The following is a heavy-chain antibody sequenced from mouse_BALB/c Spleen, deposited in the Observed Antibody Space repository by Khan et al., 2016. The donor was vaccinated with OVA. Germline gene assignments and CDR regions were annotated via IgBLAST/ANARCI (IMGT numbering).Heavy chain of an antibody. CDR3: ARAYYGNYREAMDY. D-gene: IGHD2-10*01. CDR1: GFSLTGYG. Sequence: QVQLKESGPGLVAPSQSLSITCTVSGFSLTGYGVNWVRQPPGKGLEWLGMIWGDGSTDYNSAFKSRLSISKDNSKSQVFLKMNSLQTDDTAMYDCARAYYGNYREAMDYWGQGTSVTVSS. J-gene: IGHJ4*01. V-gene: IGHV2-6-7*01. CDR2: IWGDGST.